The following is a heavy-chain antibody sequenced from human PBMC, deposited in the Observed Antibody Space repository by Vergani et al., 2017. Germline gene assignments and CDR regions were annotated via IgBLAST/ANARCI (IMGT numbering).Heavy chain of an antibody. J-gene: IGHJ4*02. D-gene: IGHD3-22*01. CDR1: GFTFSNAW. V-gene: IGHV3-15*01. CDR2: IKSKTDGGTT. CDR3: TTSYYYDSSGRDY. Sequence: VQLVESGGGVVQPGRSLRLSCAASGFTFSNAWMSWVRQAPGKGLEWVGRIKSKTDGGTTDYAAPVKGRFTISRDDSKNTLYLQMNSLKTEDTAVYYCTTSYYYDSSGRDYWGQGTLVTVSS.